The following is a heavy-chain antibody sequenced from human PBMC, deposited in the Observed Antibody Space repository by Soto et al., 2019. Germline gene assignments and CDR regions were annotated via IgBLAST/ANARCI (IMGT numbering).Heavy chain of an antibody. Sequence: QVQLVESGGGVVQPGRSLRLSCAASGFTFSSYGMHWVRQAPGKGLEWVAVIWDDGSNKYYADSVKGRFTISRDNSKNPLYLQMNSLRAEDTAVYYCARGAFLGYCSGGSCYRFRYYYYGMDVWGQGTTVTVSS. V-gene: IGHV3-33*01. CDR1: GFTFSSYG. CDR2: IWDDGSNK. J-gene: IGHJ6*02. D-gene: IGHD2-15*01. CDR3: ARGAFLGYCSGGSCYRFRYYYYGMDV.